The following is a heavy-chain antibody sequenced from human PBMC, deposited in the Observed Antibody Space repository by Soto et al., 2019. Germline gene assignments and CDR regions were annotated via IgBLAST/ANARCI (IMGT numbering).Heavy chain of an antibody. J-gene: IGHJ5*02. CDR1: GGSISSGSYY. D-gene: IGHD2-2*02. CDR2: IYYSGST. V-gene: IGHV4-39*01. CDR3: AIQGDCSSTSCYNP. Sequence: SETLSLTCTVSGGSISSGSYYWGWIRQPPGKGLEWIGSIYYSGSTYYNPSLKSRVTISVDTSKNQFSLKLSSVTAADTAVYYCAIQGDCSSTSCYNPWGQGTLVTVSS.